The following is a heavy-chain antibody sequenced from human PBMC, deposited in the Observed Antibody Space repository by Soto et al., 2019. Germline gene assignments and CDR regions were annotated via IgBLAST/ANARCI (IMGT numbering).Heavy chain of an antibody. V-gene: IGHV5-51*01. CDR1: GYSFTNYW. CDR2: IYPGDSDT. CDR3: ARHGSGGVISSSAPRDFDY. Sequence: PGESLKISCKGSGYSFTNYWIGWVRQMPGKGLEWMGIIYPGDSDTRYSPSFQGQVTISADKSIGTAYLQWSSLKASDTAMYYCARHGSGGVISSSAPRDFDYWGQGTLVTVSS. D-gene: IGHD6-6*01. J-gene: IGHJ4*02.